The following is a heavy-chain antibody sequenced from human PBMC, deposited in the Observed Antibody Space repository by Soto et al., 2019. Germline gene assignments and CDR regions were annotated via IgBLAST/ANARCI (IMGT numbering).Heavy chain of an antibody. CDR1: GFTFSSYG. Sequence: GGSLRLSCAASGFTFSSYGMHWVRQAPGKGLEWVAVISYDGSNKYYADSVKGRFTISRDNSKNTLYLQMNSLRAEDTAVYYCAKDRGYYYDSSGYYGYWGQGTLVTVSS. J-gene: IGHJ4*02. CDR3: AKDRGYYYDSSGYYGY. CDR2: ISYDGSNK. D-gene: IGHD3-22*01. V-gene: IGHV3-30*18.